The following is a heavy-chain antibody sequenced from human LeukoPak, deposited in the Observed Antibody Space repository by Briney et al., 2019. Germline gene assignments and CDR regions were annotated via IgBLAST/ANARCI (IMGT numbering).Heavy chain of an antibody. V-gene: IGHV3-21*01. D-gene: IGHD2-15*01. CDR3: ARDSAVDCSGGSCYSDFQH. Sequence: GGSLRLSCAASGFTFSSYGMNWVRQAPGKGLEWVSSISSSSSYIYYADSVKGRSTISRDNAKNSLYLQMNSLRAEDTAVYYCARDSAVDCSGGSCYSDFQHWGQGTLVTVSS. J-gene: IGHJ1*01. CDR1: GFTFSSYG. CDR2: ISSSSSYI.